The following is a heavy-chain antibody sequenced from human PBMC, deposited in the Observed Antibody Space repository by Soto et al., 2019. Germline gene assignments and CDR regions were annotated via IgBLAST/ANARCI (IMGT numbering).Heavy chain of an antibody. D-gene: IGHD3-10*01. Sequence: GESLKISCMGSGYSFTSYWIGWVRQMPGKSLEWMGIIYPGDSDTRYSPSFQGQVTISADKSISTAYLQRSSLQASDPAPSYYTSFIGYGAVGHYYGLEVWGQGTSETVS. CDR2: IYPGDSDT. V-gene: IGHV5-51*01. CDR3: TSFIGYGAVGHYYGLEV. J-gene: IGHJ6*02. CDR1: GYSFTSYW.